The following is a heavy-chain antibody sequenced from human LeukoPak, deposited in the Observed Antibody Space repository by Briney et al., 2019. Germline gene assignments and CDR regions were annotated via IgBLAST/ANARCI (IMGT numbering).Heavy chain of an antibody. V-gene: IGHV3-11*01. CDR3: ARVNLGALVRGVFHYIGMDV. D-gene: IGHD3-10*01. Sequence: GGSLRLSCAASGFTFSDYYMSWICQAPGKGLEWVSHISSSGIDIYYADSVKGRFTISRDNAKNSPYVQMNSLRVEDTAVYYCARVNLGALVRGVFHYIGMDVWGQGTTVTASS. J-gene: IGHJ6*02. CDR1: GFTFSDYY. CDR2: ISSSGIDI.